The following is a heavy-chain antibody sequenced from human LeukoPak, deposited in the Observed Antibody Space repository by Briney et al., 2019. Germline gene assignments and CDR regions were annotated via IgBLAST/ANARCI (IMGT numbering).Heavy chain of an antibody. CDR2: IIPAFGIP. Sequence: ASVKVSCKASGGTLNSYTINWVRQAPGEGLEWMGTIIPAFGIPNYAQRFKDRVTITADKSTSTAYMELSSLRSEDTAVYYCAREFWGTMVRGAAMDAWGQGTTVTVSS. CDR1: GGTLNSYT. CDR3: AREFWGTMVRGAAMDA. D-gene: IGHD3-10*01. J-gene: IGHJ6*02. V-gene: IGHV1-69*02.